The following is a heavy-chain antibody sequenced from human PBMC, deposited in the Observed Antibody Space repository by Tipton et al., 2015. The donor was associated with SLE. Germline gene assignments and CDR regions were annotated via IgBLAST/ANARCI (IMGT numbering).Heavy chain of an antibody. CDR2: IYTSGST. CDR1: GGSISSGSYY. D-gene: IGHD1-20*01. J-gene: IGHJ6*03. Sequence: TLFLTCTVSGGSISSGSYYWSWIRQPAGKGLEWIGHIYTSGSTNYNPSLKSRVTISVDTSKNQFSLKLSSVTAADTAVYYCAREVKLYNWNSYYYYMDVWGKGATVTVSS. CDR3: AREVKLYNWNSYYYYMDV. V-gene: IGHV4-61*09.